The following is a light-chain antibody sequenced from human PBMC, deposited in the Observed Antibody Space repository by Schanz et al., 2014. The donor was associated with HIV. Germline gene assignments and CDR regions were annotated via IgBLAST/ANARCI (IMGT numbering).Light chain of an antibody. CDR1: TSNIGNNY. Sequence: QSVLTQPPSVSAAPGQKVTISCSGSTSNIGNNYVSWYQQLPGTAPKLLIYDNYKRPSEIPDRFSGSKSVNSASLAINGLQTGDEADYFCATWDSTLFGVVFGGGTKLTVL. CDR3: ATWDSTLFGVV. J-gene: IGLJ2*01. CDR2: DNY. V-gene: IGLV1-51*01.